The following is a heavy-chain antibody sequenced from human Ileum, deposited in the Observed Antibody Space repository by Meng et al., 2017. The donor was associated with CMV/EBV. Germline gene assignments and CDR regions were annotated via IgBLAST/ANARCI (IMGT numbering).Heavy chain of an antibody. J-gene: IGHJ4*02. CDR1: GFTFDDYA. D-gene: IGHD6-13*01. V-gene: IGHV3-9*01. CDR2: ISWNSCSI. CDR3: AKGRRRYSSSWYYFDY. Sequence: GGSLRLSCAASGFTFDDYAMHWVRQAPGKGLEWVSGISWNSCSIGYADSVKGRFTISRDNAKNSLYLQMNSLRAEDTALYYCAKGRRRYSSSWYYFDYWGQGTLVTVSS.